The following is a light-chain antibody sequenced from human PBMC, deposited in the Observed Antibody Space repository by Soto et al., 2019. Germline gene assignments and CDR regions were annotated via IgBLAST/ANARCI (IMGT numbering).Light chain of an antibody. J-gene: IGKJ1*01. CDR1: QSVSSNY. V-gene: IGKV3-20*01. Sequence: EIVLTQSPGTLSLSPGERATLSCRAGQSVSSNYLAWYRQKPGQAPRLLIYGTSSRATGVPDRFSGSGSGTDFTLTISRLEPEDFAVYYCHQYNTSPWTFGQGTKVDIK. CDR2: GTS. CDR3: HQYNTSPWT.